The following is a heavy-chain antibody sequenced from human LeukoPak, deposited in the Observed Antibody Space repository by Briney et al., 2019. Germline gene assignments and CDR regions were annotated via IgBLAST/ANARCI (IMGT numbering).Heavy chain of an antibody. D-gene: IGHD2-15*01. V-gene: IGHV4-31*03. Sequence: SETLSLTCTVSRGSISSGRYYWRWIRQHPGKGLEGSGYIYYSGSTYYNPSLKSRVTISVDTSKNQFSLKLSSVTAAGTAVYYCARALGYCSGGSCYSGIAVAGNFDYWGQGTLVTVSS. CDR2: IYYSGST. J-gene: IGHJ4*02. CDR1: RGSISSGRYY. CDR3: ARALGYCSGGSCYSGIAVAGNFDY.